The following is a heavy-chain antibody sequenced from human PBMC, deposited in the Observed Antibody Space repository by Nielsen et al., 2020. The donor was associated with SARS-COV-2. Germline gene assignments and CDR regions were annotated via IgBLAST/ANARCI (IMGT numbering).Heavy chain of an antibody. Sequence: WIRQPPGKGLEWIGEITHSGDASYNPSLKRRVTMSVDTSKNQFSLKVNSVTAADAAVYFCARGKKSFSGAFLSFYYYYYMDVWSKGTTVTVSS. J-gene: IGHJ6*03. CDR3: ARGKKSFSGAFLSFYYYYYMDV. V-gene: IGHV4-34*01. D-gene: IGHD3-3*01. CDR2: ITHSGDA.